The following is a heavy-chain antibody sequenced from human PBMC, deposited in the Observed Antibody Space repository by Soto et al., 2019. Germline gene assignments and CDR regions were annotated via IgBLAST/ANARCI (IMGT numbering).Heavy chain of an antibody. D-gene: IGHD2-21*01. CDR1: GGSISTGDYY. J-gene: IGHJ5*02. Sequence: SETLSLTCTVSGGSISTGDYYWSWIRQPPGKGLEWIAFIFYTGSTYYNPSLKSRVTMSIDTSNKQFSLKLSSVTAADTAVYYCARVQASINWIDPWGQGTLVTVSS. CDR2: IFYTGST. CDR3: ARVQASINWIDP. V-gene: IGHV4-30-4*01.